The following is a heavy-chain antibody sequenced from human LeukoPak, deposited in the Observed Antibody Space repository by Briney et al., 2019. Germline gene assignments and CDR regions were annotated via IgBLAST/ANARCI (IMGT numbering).Heavy chain of an antibody. V-gene: IGHV4-39*07. CDR1: GGSISSSSYY. Sequence: TSETLSLTCTVSGGSISSSSYYWGWIRQPPGKGLEWIGSIYYSGSTNYNPSLKSRVTISVDTSKNQFSLKLSSVTAADTAVYYCARAPGKWLRLDRGRYYMDVWGKGTTVTISS. CDR3: ARAPGKWLRLDRGRYYMDV. CDR2: IYYSGST. D-gene: IGHD5-12*01. J-gene: IGHJ6*03.